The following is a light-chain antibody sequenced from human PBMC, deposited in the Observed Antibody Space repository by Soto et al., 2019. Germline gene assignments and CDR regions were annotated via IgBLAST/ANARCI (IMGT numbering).Light chain of an antibody. J-gene: IGLJ7*01. V-gene: IGLV4-69*01. Sequence: QSVLTQSPSASASLGASVKLTCTLSSGHSNYAIAWHQQQPEKGPRYLMKVNSGGSHIKGDGIPDRFSGSSSGAERYLFISSLQSEDEADYYCQTWGTGSAIVVFGGGTKLTVL. CDR3: QTWGTGSAIVV. CDR2: VNSGGSH. CDR1: SGHSNYA.